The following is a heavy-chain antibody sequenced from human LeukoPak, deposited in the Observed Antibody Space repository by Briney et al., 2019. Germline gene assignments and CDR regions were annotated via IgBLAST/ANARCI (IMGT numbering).Heavy chain of an antibody. CDR1: GFTFSSYSMN. J-gene: IGHJ4*02. Sequence: GSLRLSCAASGFTFSSYSMNWVRQAPGKGLEWIGSIYYSGSTYYNPSLKSRVTISVDTSKNQFSLKLSSVTAADTAVYYCARLQGETAMVFVEDDYWGQGTLVTVSS. V-gene: IGHV4-39*01. D-gene: IGHD5-18*01. CDR3: ARLQGETAMVFVEDDY. CDR2: IYYSGST.